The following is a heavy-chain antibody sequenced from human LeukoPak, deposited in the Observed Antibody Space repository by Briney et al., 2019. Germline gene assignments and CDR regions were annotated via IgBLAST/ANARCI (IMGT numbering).Heavy chain of an antibody. D-gene: IGHD3-3*01. V-gene: IGHV3-9*01. CDR1: GFTFDDYA. J-gene: IGHJ6*03. Sequence: GRSLRLSCAASGFTFDDYAMHWVRQAPGKGLEWVSGIGWNSGSTGHADSVKGRFTISRDNAKNSLYLQMNSLRAEDTAVYYCAKEGVVSYYYYYYYMDVWGKGTTVTVSS. CDR3: AKEGVVSYYYYYYYMDV. CDR2: IGWNSGST.